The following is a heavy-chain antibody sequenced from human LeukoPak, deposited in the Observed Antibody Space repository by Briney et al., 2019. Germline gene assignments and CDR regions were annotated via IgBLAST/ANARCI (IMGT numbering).Heavy chain of an antibody. CDR3: AREGIAVAGPYYYYYMDV. V-gene: IGHV3-38-3*01. Sequence: EPGGSLRLSCAASGFTVSSNEMSWVRQAPGKGLEWVSSISGGSTYYADSRKGRFTISRDNSKNTLHLQMNSLRAEDTAVYYCAREGIAVAGPYYYYYMDVWGKGTTVTVSS. J-gene: IGHJ6*03. CDR1: GFTVSSNE. D-gene: IGHD6-19*01. CDR2: ISGGST.